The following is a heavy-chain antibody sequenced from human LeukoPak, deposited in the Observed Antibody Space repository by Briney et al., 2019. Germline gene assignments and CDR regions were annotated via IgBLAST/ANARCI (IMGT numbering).Heavy chain of an antibody. CDR3: ARGAVVLGYCSGGSCYTSKNFDY. D-gene: IGHD2-15*01. V-gene: IGHV5-51*01. J-gene: IGHJ4*02. CDR2: IYPGDSDT. CDR1: GYSFTSYW. Sequence: GESLKISCKGSGYSFTSYWIGWVRQTPGKGLEWMGSIYPGDSDTRYSPSFQGQVTIYANKSISTAYLQWSSLQASDTAMYYCARGAVVLGYCSGGSCYTSKNFDYWGQGTLVTVSS.